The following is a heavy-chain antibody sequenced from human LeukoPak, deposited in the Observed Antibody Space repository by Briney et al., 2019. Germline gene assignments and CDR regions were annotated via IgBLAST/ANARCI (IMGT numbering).Heavy chain of an antibody. J-gene: IGHJ5*02. CDR1: EYSFTGYY. CDR2: INPNSGGT. D-gene: IGHD2-2*02. V-gene: IGHV1-2*02. Sequence: ASVKVSCKASEYSFTGYYIQWVRQAPGQGLEWMGWINPNSGGTNYAQKLQGRVTMTRDTSTSTAYMELSRLRSDDTAVYYCARGDIVVLPAGIPHNWFDPWGQGTLVTVSS. CDR3: ARGDIVVLPAGIPHNWFDP.